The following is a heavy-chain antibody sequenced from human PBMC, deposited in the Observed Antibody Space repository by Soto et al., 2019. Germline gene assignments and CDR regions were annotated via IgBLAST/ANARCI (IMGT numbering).Heavy chain of an antibody. V-gene: IGHV1-46*01. CDR2: INPSGGST. CDR3: AREESMVEMATKGVVNWFVP. Sequence: ASVKVSCKASGYTFTSYYMHWVRQAPGQGLEWMGIINPSGGSTSYAQKFQGRVTMTRDTSTSTVYMELSSLRSEDTAVYYCAREESMVEMATKGVVNWFVPWGQGTLVTVSS. CDR1: GYTFTSYY. D-gene: IGHD5-12*01. J-gene: IGHJ5*02.